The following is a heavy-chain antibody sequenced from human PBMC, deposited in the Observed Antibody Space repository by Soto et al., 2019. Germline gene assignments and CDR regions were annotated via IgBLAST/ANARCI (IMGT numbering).Heavy chain of an antibody. CDR1: GGTFSSYA. CDR3: ASGHIVVVVAATRNYYYGMDV. J-gene: IGHJ6*02. CDR2: IIPIFGTA. V-gene: IGHV1-69*13. Sequence: SVKVSCKASGGTFSSYAISWVRQAPGQGLEWMGGIIPIFGTANYAQKFQGRVTITADESTSTAYMELSSLRSEDTAVYYCASGHIVVVVAATRNYYYGMDVWGQGTTVTVSS. D-gene: IGHD2-15*01.